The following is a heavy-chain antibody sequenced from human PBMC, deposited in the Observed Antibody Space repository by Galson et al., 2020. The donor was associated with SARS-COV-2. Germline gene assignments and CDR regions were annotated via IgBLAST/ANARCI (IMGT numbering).Heavy chain of an antibody. CDR2: MSFDGTNK. CDR1: GFTFSNYA. V-gene: IGHV3-30*04. D-gene: IGHD2-2*01. J-gene: IGHJ4*02. Sequence: GGSLGLTCAASGFTFSNYAMHWVRQAPGKGLEWVAVMSFDGTNKYYADSVKRRFTISRDNSNNTVYLQMNSLRAEDTAMYYCARDGTPDIVVVFSYFDYWGQGTLVTVSS. CDR3: ARDGTPDIVVVFSYFDY.